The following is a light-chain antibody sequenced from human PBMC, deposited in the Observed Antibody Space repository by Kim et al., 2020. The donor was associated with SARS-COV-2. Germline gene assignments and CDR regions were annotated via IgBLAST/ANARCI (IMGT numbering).Light chain of an antibody. J-gene: IGKJ5*01. CDR2: GAS. CDR1: QSVSSSS. V-gene: IGKV3-20*01. Sequence: EIVLTQSPGTLSLSPGERITLSCRASQSVSSSSLAWYQQKPGQAPRLLIYGASGRASGIPDRFSGSGSGTDFTLTISRLAPEDFAVYYCQQYGNSPITFGQGTRLEIK. CDR3: QQYGNSPIT.